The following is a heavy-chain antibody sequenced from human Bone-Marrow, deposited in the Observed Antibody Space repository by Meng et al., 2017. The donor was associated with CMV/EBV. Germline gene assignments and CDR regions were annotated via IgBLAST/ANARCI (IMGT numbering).Heavy chain of an antibody. Sequence: GESLKISCAASGFTFSSYEMNWVRQAPGKGLEWVSYISSSGSTIYYADSVKGRFTISRDNAKNSLYLQMNSLRAEDTAAYYCARRPNYYDSSGYYFPTSYYYYGMDVWGQGTTVTVSS. CDR2: ISSSGSTI. D-gene: IGHD3-22*01. J-gene: IGHJ6*02. CDR3: ARRPNYYDSSGYYFPTSYYYYGMDV. V-gene: IGHV3-48*03. CDR1: GFTFSSYE.